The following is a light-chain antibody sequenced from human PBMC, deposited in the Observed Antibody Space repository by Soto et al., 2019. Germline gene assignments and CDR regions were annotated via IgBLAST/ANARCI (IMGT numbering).Light chain of an antibody. CDR1: QSVSSN. CDR3: QHYNNWPPLT. CDR2: GAS. J-gene: IGKJ4*01. Sequence: EIVMTQSPATLSVSLGERATLSCRASQSVSSNLAWYQQKPGQAPSLLIYGASTRATGIPARFSGSGSGTEFTLTISSLQSEDFSVYYCQHYNNWPPLTFGGGTKVEIK. V-gene: IGKV3-15*01.